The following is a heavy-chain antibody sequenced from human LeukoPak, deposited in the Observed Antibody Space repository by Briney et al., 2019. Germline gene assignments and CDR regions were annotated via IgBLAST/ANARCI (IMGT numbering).Heavy chain of an antibody. D-gene: IGHD4-23*01. CDR2: INPNSGGT. CDR3: ARVDYGGNSDWFDP. Sequence: AASVKVSCKASGYTFTGYYMHWVRRAPGQGLEWMGWINPNSGGTSYAQKFQGRVTMTRDTSISTAYMELSRLRSDDTAVYYCARVDYGGNSDWFDPWGQGTLVTVSS. CDR1: GYTFTGYY. V-gene: IGHV1-2*02. J-gene: IGHJ5*02.